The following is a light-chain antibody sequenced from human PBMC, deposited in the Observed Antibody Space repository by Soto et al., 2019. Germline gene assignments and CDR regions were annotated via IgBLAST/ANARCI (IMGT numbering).Light chain of an antibody. Sequence: EIVMTQAPATMSVSPGERATLSCRASQSGYNNLAWYQQKPGQAPRLLIYGASTRATGIPARFSGSGSGTEFTLTISSLQSEDFAVYFCQQYNNWPPVTFGPGTKVDI. V-gene: IGKV3-15*01. CDR1: QSGYNN. CDR3: QQYNNWPPVT. CDR2: GAS. J-gene: IGKJ3*01.